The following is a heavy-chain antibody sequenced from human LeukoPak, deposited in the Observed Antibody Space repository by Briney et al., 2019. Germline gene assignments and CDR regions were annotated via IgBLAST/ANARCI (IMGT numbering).Heavy chain of an antibody. Sequence: GGSLRLSCAASGFTFSSYAMSWVRQAPGKGLEWVSAISGSGGSTYYADSVKGRFAISRDNSKNTLYLQMNSLRAEDTAVYYCAKPDYGDYNFDYWGQGTLVTVSS. CDR3: AKPDYGDYNFDY. J-gene: IGHJ4*02. CDR1: GFTFSSYA. CDR2: ISGSGGST. D-gene: IGHD4-17*01. V-gene: IGHV3-23*01.